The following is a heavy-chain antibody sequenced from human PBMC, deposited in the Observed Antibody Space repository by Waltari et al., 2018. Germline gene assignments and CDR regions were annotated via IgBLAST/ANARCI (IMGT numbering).Heavy chain of an antibody. CDR2: IKTDSEGAAT. Sequence: VQLVESGGGLVQPGGSLGLSCVGAGRSTHTFHSAYMVWGRRAPTRGLEWIGRIKTDSEGAATEFAAPVKGRFSISRDDSKKTLYLQLSSLEKDDTAVYYCVTDRGDFDYWGQGTLVTVSS. CDR3: VTDRGDFDY. V-gene: IGHV3-15*01. CDR1: GRSTHTFHSAY. D-gene: IGHD3-10*01. J-gene: IGHJ4*02.